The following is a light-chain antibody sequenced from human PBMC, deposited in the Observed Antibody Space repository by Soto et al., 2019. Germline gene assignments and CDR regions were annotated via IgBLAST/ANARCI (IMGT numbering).Light chain of an antibody. J-gene: IGKJ2*03. Sequence: EIVLTQSPGTLSLSLGERATLSCRASQSVSSNYLAWYQQKPGQAPRLLIYGTSSRPTGIPDRFSGSGSGRDFTLTISRLEPEDFAVYYCQQYGNSPRYSFGQGTKLEIK. CDR1: QSVSSNY. CDR2: GTS. V-gene: IGKV3-20*01. CDR3: QQYGNSPRYS.